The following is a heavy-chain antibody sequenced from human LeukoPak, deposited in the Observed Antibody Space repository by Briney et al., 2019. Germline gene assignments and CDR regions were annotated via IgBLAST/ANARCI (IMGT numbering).Heavy chain of an antibody. D-gene: IGHD2-21*02. CDR3: ARYLAYCGGDCYHDAFDI. J-gene: IGHJ3*02. CDR1: GGSISSSSYY. V-gene: IGHV4-39*07. CDR2: TYYSGST. Sequence: SETPSLTCTVSGGSISSSSYYWGWIRQPPGKGLEWIGSTYYSGSTYYNPSLKSRVTISVDTSKNQFSLKLSSVTAADTAVYYCARYLAYCGGDCYHDAFDIWGQGTMVTISS.